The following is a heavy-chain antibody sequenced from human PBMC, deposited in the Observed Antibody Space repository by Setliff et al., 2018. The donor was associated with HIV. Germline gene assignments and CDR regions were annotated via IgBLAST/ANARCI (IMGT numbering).Heavy chain of an antibody. D-gene: IGHD2-15*01. V-gene: IGHV4-4*08. Sequence: TLSLTCTVSGGSLSSYYWSWIRQPPGKGLEWIGYIYTSGSTNYNPSLKSRVTISVDTSKNQFSLKLSSVTAADTAVYYCARGWGYCSGGSCYSGLGWFDPWVPETLLVTVSS. CDR1: GGSLSSYY. CDR3: ARGWGYCSGGSCYSGLGWFDP. J-gene: IGHJ5*02. CDR2: IYTSGST.